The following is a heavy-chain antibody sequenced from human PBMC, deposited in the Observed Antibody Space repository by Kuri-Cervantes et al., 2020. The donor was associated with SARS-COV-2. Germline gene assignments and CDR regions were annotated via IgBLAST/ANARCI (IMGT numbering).Heavy chain of an antibody. CDR3: ARDLLYELERRKNPDAFDI. CDR1: GYTFTSYG. V-gene: IGHV1-18*01. CDR2: ISAYNGNT. D-gene: IGHD1-1*01. Sequence: ASVKVSCKASGYTFTSYGISWVRQAPGQGLEWMGWISAYNGNTNYAQKPQGRVTMTTDTSTSTAYMELRSLRSDDTAVYYCARDLLYELERRKNPDAFDIWGQGTMVTVSS. J-gene: IGHJ3*02.